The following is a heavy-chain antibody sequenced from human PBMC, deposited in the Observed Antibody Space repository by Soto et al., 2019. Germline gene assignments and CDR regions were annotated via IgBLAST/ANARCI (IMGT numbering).Heavy chain of an antibody. CDR1: GGSISSGGYY. CDR3: ARVKKSHNCTNGVCYSYYFDY. CDR2: IYYSGST. V-gene: IGHV4-31*03. J-gene: IGHJ4*02. Sequence: TSETLSLTCTVSGGSISSGGYYWSWIRQHPGKGLEWIGYIYYSGSTYYNPSLKSRVTISVDTSKNQFSLKLSSVTAADTAVYYCARVKKSHNCTNGVCYSYYFDYWGQGTLVTVSS. D-gene: IGHD2-8*01.